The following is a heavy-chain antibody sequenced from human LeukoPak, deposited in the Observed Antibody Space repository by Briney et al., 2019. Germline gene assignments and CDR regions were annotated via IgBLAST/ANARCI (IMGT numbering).Heavy chain of an antibody. CDR3: ARDSYYDSSGYYYPLFDY. V-gene: IGHV3-21*01. CDR1: GFTFSSYS. J-gene: IGHJ4*02. CDR2: ISSSSSYI. D-gene: IGHD3-22*01. Sequence: GGSLRLSCAASGFTFSSYSMNWVRQAPGKGLEWVSPISSSSSYIYYADSVKGRFTISRDNAKNSLYLQMNSLRAEDTAVYYCARDSYYDSSGYYYPLFDYWGQGTLVTVSS.